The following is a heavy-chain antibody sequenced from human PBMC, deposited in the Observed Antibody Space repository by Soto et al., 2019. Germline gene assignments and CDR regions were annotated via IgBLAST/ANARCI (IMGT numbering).Heavy chain of an antibody. V-gene: IGHV1-69*06. CDR1: GGTFSSYA. D-gene: IGHD2-15*01. CDR2: IIPIFGTA. CDR3: ARDECSGGSCYSGRHYYYYYGMDV. J-gene: IGHJ6*02. Sequence: SVKVSCKASGGTFSSYAISWVRQAPGQGLEWMGGIIPIFGTANYAQKFQGRVTITADKSTSTAYMELSSLRSEDTAVHYCARDECSGGSCYSGRHYYYYYGMDVWGQGTTVTVSS.